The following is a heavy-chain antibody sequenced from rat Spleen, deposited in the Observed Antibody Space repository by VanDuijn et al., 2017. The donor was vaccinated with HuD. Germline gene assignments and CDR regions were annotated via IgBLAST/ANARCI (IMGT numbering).Heavy chain of an antibody. CDR3: ATSGYTTDYFYPLVGY. V-gene: IGHV5S10*01. CDR2: IIYDGSRT. J-gene: IGHJ2*01. D-gene: IGHD1-6*01. CDR1: GFTFSDYN. Sequence: EVQLVESGGDLVQPGRSLKLSCAASGFTFSDYNMAWVRQAPKKGLEWVATIIYDGSRTYYRDSVKGRCTISRDNAKSTLYLQMDSLRSEDTATYYCATSGYTTDYFYPLVGYWGQGVMVTVSS.